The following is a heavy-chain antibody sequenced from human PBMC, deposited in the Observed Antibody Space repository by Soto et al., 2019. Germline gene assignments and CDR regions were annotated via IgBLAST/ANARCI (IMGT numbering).Heavy chain of an antibody. CDR2: ISYDGSNK. J-gene: IGHJ4*02. D-gene: IGHD6-13*01. Sequence: QVQLVESGGGVVQPGRSLRLSCAASGFTFSSYGMHWVRQAPGKGLEWVAVISYDGSNKYYADSVKGRFTISRDNSKNTLYLQMNSLRAEDTAVYYCARSLGAAAATPFDYWGQGTLVTVSS. CDR1: GFTFSSYG. V-gene: IGHV3-30*03. CDR3: ARSLGAAAATPFDY.